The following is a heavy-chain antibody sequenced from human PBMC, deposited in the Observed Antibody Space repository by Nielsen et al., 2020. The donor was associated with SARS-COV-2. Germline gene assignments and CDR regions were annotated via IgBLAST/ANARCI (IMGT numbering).Heavy chain of an antibody. CDR2: INHSGDT. J-gene: IGHJ4*02. CDR1: GGSFTAYY. D-gene: IGHD1-26*01. Sequence: SETLSLTCAVSGGSFTAYYWSWIRQPPGKGLEWIGEINHSGDTNYDPSLKSRLTISLDPSKNQLSLRLSSVTAADTAVYYCARSKGGGSYPFDYWGQGALVTVSS. V-gene: IGHV4-34*01. CDR3: ARSKGGGSYPFDY.